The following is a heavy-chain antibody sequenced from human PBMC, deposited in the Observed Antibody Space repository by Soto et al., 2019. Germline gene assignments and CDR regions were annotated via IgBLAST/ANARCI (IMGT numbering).Heavy chain of an antibody. Sequence: GGSLRLSCAASGFTFSSYEMNWVRQAPGKGLEWVSYISSSGSTIYYADSVKGRFTISRDNAKNSLYLQMNSLRAEDTAVYYCARYYGGNSGDYWGQGTLVTVSS. D-gene: IGHD4-17*01. V-gene: IGHV3-48*03. CDR3: ARYYGGNSGDY. J-gene: IGHJ4*02. CDR2: ISSSGSTI. CDR1: GFTFSSYE.